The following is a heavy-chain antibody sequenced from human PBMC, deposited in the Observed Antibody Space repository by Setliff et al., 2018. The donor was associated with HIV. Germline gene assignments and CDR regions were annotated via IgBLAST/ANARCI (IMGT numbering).Heavy chain of an antibody. D-gene: IGHD1-1*01. CDR2: ISPYDLSE. Sequence: ASVKVSCKASGYTFIDYFIHWVRQAPGQGPEWMGWISPYDLSERASQRFRGRVTMTRDTSINTAYMELSGLRSDDTAVYYCARQLSNSLECWGQGTPVTVS. CDR3: ARQLSNSLEC. CDR1: GYTFIDYF. J-gene: IGHJ4*02. V-gene: IGHV1-2*02.